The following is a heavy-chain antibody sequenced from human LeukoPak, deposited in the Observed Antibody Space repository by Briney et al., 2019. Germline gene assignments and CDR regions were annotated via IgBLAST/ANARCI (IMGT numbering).Heavy chain of an antibody. D-gene: IGHD5-18*01. V-gene: IGHV1-2*02. J-gene: IGHJ4*02. CDR2: INPNSGGT. Sequence: GASVKVSCKASGYTFTGYYMHWVRQAPGQGLEWMGWINPNSGGTNYAQKFQGRVTMTRDTSISTAYMELSRLRSDDTAVYYCAREGEVSYGPPTFDYWGQGTLVTVSS. CDR3: AREGEVSYGPPTFDY. CDR1: GYTFTGYY.